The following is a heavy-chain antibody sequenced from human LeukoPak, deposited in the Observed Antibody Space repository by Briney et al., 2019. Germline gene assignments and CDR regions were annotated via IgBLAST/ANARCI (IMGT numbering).Heavy chain of an antibody. Sequence: PGGSLRLSCAASGFTFSSYTMNWVRQAPGKGLEWVSSISSSSSYIFYADSVKGRFTIARDNAKNSLDLQMNSLRAEDTAVYYCARDYYKNFDYWGQGTLVTVSS. CDR1: GFTFSSYT. CDR3: ARDYYKNFDY. D-gene: IGHD3-22*01. J-gene: IGHJ4*02. V-gene: IGHV3-21*01. CDR2: ISSSSSYI.